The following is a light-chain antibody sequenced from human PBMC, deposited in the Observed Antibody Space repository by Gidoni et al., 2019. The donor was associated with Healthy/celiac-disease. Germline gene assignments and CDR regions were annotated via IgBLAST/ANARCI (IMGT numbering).Light chain of an antibody. CDR1: QSISSW. J-gene: IGKJ1*01. V-gene: IGKV1-5*03. CDR2: KAS. CDR3: QQYNSYWWT. Sequence: DIQMTQSPSTLSASVRDRVTLTCRASQSISSWLAWYQQQPGKAATLLIYKASSLKSGVPSRISGSGSGTEFTLTISSLQPDDFATYYCQQYNSYWWTFGQGTKVEIK.